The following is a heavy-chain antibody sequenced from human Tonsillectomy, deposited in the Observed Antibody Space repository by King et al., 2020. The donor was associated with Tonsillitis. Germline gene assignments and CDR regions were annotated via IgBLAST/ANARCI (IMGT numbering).Heavy chain of an antibody. CDR1: GGSISSGAYY. CDR3: ARVAESYGYRYFDY. Sequence: VQLQESGPGLVKPSHTLSLTCTVSGGSISSGAYYWSWIRQLPGKGLEWIGYIYDNANTYYSPSLRSRVIISVDTSKKQFSLKLSSVTAADTAVYYCARVAESYGYRYFDYWGQGALVTVSS. CDR2: IYDNANT. V-gene: IGHV4-31*03. D-gene: IGHD3-16*02. J-gene: IGHJ4*02.